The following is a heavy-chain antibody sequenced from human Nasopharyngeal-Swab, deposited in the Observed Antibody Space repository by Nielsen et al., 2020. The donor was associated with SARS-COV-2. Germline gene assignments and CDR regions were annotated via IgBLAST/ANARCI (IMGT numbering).Heavy chain of an antibody. J-gene: IGHJ4*02. CDR3: AKDSNYGGNFDY. CDR1: GFTFDDYT. CDR2: ISWDGGST. D-gene: IGHD4-23*01. V-gene: IGHV3-43*01. Sequence: GSLKISCAASGFTFDDYTMHWVRQAPGKGLEWVSLISWDGGSTYYADSVKGRFTISRDNSKNSLYLQMNSLRTEDTALYYCAKDSNYGGNFDYWGQGTLVTVSS.